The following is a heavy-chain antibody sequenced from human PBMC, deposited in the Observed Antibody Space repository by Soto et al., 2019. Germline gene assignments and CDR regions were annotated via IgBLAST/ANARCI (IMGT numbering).Heavy chain of an antibody. J-gene: IGHJ6*01. CDR1: VFTFSDYY. Sequence: PGGSLRLSCAASVFTFSDYYMSWIRQAPGKGLECVSYISSSGSTIYYEDSVKGRFTISRDNAKNSLYLQMNSLRAEDTAVYYCARASLYGYCYGMDVWGPGTTVTLSS. CDR3: ARASLYGYCYGMDV. CDR2: ISSSGSTI. V-gene: IGHV3-11*01. D-gene: IGHD2-2*02.